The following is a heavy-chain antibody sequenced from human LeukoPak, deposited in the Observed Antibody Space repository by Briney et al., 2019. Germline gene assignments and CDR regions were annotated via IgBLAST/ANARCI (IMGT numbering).Heavy chain of an antibody. CDR1: GYTFTGYY. CDR2: INPNSGGT. CDR3: ARDLGELEHCSGGSCYQVGY. D-gene: IGHD2-15*01. J-gene: IGHJ4*02. V-gene: IGHV1-2*02. Sequence: ASVKVSCKASGYTFTGYYMHWVRQAPGQGLEWMGWINPNSGGTNYAQKFQGRVTMTRDTSISTAYMDLSSLTSDDTAVYYCARDLGELEHCSGGSCYQVGYWGQGTLVTVSS.